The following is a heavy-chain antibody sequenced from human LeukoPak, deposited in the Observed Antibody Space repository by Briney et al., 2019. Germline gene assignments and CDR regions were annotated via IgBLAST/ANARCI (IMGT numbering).Heavy chain of an antibody. V-gene: IGHV4-61*01. D-gene: IGHD6-19*01. CDR2: IYYSGST. CDR1: GGSVSSGSYY. CDR3: AREAVAPKMDV. J-gene: IGHJ6*02. Sequence: PSETLSLTCTVSGGSVSSGSYYWSWIRQPPGKGLEWIGYIYYSGSTNYSPSLKSRVTISVDTSKNQFSLKLSSVTAADTAVYYCAREAVAPKMDVWGQGTTVTVSS.